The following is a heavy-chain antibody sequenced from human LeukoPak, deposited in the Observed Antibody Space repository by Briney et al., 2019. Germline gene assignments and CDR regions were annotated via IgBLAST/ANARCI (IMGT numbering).Heavy chain of an antibody. Sequence: SETLSLTCAVSGGSISSGGYSWSWIRQPPGKGLEWIGYIYHSGSTYYNPSLKSRVTISVDRSKNQFSLKLSSVTAADTAVYYCRIRGYSYVLDYWGQGTLVTVSS. J-gene: IGHJ4*02. CDR1: GGSISSGGYS. CDR2: IYHSGST. CDR3: RIRGYSYVLDY. D-gene: IGHD5-18*01. V-gene: IGHV4-30-2*01.